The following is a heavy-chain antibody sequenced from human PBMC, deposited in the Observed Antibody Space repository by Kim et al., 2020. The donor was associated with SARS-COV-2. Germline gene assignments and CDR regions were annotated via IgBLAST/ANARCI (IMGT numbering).Heavy chain of an antibody. CDR3: ARDPNGMDV. J-gene: IGHJ6*02. CDR2: GST. V-gene: IGHV4-4*07. Sequence: GSTNYHPSLKGRVTMSVDTSKNQFSLKLSSVTAADTAVYYCARDPNGMDVWGQGTTVTVSS.